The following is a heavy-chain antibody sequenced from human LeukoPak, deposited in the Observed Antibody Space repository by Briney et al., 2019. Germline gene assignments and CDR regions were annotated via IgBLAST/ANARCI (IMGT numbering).Heavy chain of an antibody. J-gene: IGHJ3*02. D-gene: IGHD3-3*01. CDR1: GFTFSSYE. CDR2: LSSTGNT. V-gene: IGHV3-53*04. Sequence: GGSLRLSCAASGFTFSSYEMNWVRQAPGKGLEWVSLLSSTGNTSYADSVKGRFTISRHNSKNTQYLQVNSLRPEDTAMYYCARWRPIDAFDIWGQGTMVIVSS. CDR3: ARWRPIDAFDI.